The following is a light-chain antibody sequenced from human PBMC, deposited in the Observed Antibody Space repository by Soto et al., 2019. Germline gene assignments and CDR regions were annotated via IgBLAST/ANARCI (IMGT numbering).Light chain of an antibody. Sequence: DIQMTQSPSTLSASVGDRVTITCRASQSISSWLAWYQQKPGTAPKLLIYKASSLQSGVPSGFSGSGSGTEFTLTISSLQPDDFATYYCQQYVTAFRSFGQGTKVDIK. CDR3: QQYVTAFRS. CDR2: KAS. V-gene: IGKV1-5*03. J-gene: IGKJ1*01. CDR1: QSISSW.